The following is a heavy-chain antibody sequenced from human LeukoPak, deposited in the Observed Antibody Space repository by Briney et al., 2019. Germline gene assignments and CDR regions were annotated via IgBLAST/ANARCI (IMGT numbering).Heavy chain of an antibody. J-gene: IGHJ4*02. Sequence: ASVKVSCKASGYTFTSYGISWVRQAPGQGLEWMGWISGYNGNTNYAQKFQGRVTMTRDMSTSTVYMELSSLRSEDTAVYYCAGVGQLWGRFDYWGQGTLVTVSS. CDR3: AGVGQLWGRFDY. CDR2: ISGYNGNT. CDR1: GYTFTSYG. D-gene: IGHD5-18*01. V-gene: IGHV1-18*01.